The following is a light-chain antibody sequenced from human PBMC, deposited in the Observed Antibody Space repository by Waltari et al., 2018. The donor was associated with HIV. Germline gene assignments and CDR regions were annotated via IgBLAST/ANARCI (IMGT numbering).Light chain of an antibody. J-gene: IGLJ2*01. Sequence: SYELTQPPSVSVSPGQTARIPCSGDALPKRFAYWYQQRSGRAPVLVIYEDSTRPSGIPERFSATNSGTVATLTISGAQVDDEADYYCYSIDGSGHYRVFGGGTKLTVL. V-gene: IGLV3-10*01. CDR1: ALPKRF. CDR3: YSIDGSGHYRV. CDR2: EDS.